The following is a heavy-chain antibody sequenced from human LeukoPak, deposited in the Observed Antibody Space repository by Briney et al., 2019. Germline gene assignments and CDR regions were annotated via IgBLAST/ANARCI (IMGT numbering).Heavy chain of an antibody. J-gene: IGHJ4*02. CDR3: ARDGRSGSYYRLDY. V-gene: IGHV1-69*05. CDR1: GGTFSSYA. D-gene: IGHD1-26*01. CDR2: IIPIFGTA. Sequence: AASVKVSCKASGGTFSSYAISWVRQAPGQGLEWMGRIIPIFGTANYAQKFQGRVTITTDESTSTAYMELSSLRSEDTAVYYCARDGRSGSYYRLDYWGQGTLVTVSS.